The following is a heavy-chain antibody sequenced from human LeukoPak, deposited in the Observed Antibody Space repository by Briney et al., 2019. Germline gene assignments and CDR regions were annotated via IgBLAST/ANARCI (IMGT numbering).Heavy chain of an antibody. Sequence: GGSLRLSCAASGFTFSTYEMSWVRQAPGKGLECVSYISSGGSAIYYADSVKGRFTISRDNAKNSLYLQMNSLRAEDTAVYYCARRYCSTTSCLLDYRGQGTLVTVSS. CDR3: ARRYCSTTSCLLDY. V-gene: IGHV3-48*03. J-gene: IGHJ4*02. D-gene: IGHD2-2*01. CDR1: GFTFSTYE. CDR2: ISSGGSAI.